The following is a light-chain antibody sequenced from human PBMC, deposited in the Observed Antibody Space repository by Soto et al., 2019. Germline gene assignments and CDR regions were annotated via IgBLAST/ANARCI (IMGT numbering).Light chain of an antibody. Sequence: EIVLTQSPATLSLSPRERATLSCRASQSVSSYLAWYQQKPGQAPRLLIYDASNRATGIPARFSGSGSGTDFTLTISSLEPEDFAVYYCQQRSIWPRTFGQGTKVEIK. CDR2: DAS. CDR3: QQRSIWPRT. V-gene: IGKV3-11*01. J-gene: IGKJ1*01. CDR1: QSVSSY.